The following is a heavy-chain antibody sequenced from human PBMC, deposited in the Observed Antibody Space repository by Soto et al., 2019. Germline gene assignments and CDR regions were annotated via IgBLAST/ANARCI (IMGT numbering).Heavy chain of an antibody. CDR2: ISGGGGSTI. CDR1: GFTFSDYY. J-gene: IGHJ4*02. V-gene: IGHV3-11*01. D-gene: IGHD3-22*01. CDR3: TRVRGYYDSSGFDY. Sequence: VGSLRLSCAASGFTFSDYYMSWIRQAPGKGLEWVSYISGGGGSTIQYADSVKGRFTISRDNAKNSLYLQMNSLRVADTAVYYCTRVRGYYDSSGFDYWGQGTPVTVSS.